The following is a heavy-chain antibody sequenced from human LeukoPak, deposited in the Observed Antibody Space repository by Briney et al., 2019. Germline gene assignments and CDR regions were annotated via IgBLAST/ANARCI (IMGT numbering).Heavy chain of an antibody. Sequence: GGSLGLSCAASGFTFSSYAMSWVRQAPGKGLEWVSAISGSGGSTYYADSVKGRFTISRDNSKNTLYLQMNSLRAEDTAVYYCAKDLYGSGSYYYNNWFDPWGQGTLVTVSS. V-gene: IGHV3-23*01. CDR1: GFTFSSYA. CDR3: AKDLYGSGSYYYNNWFDP. D-gene: IGHD3-10*01. J-gene: IGHJ5*02. CDR2: ISGSGGST.